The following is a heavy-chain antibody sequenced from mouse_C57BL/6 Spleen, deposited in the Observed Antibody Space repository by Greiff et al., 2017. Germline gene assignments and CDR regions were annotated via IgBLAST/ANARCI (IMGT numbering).Heavy chain of an antibody. CDR1: GYTFTSYC. Sequence: VQLQQPGAELVKPGASVKLSCKASGYTFTSYCMHWVKQRPGRGLEWIGRIDPNSGGTKYNEKFKSKATLTVDKPSSTAYMQLSSLTSEDAAVYYCARDYSDGVDDMDDWGQGTSVTGSS. V-gene: IGHV1-72*01. J-gene: IGHJ4*01. CDR3: ARDYSDGVDDMDD. CDR2: IDPNSGGT. D-gene: IGHD2-12*01.